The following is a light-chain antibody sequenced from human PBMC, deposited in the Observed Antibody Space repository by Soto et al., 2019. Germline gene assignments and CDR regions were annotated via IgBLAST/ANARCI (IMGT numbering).Light chain of an antibody. CDR1: SSDVGGYNY. V-gene: IGLV2-14*03. CDR3: SSYTTSSTL. CDR2: DVS. Sequence: QSALTQPASVSGSPGQSITISCTGTSSDVGGYNYVSWYQQHPGKAPKLMIYDVSYRPSGVSNRFSGSKSGNTASLTISGLQAEDEADYYCSSYTTSSTLFGGGTKLTV. J-gene: IGLJ2*01.